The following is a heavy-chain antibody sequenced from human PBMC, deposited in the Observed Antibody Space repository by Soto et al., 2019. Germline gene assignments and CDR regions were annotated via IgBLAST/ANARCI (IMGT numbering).Heavy chain of an antibody. CDR3: ARDLWGYCGADCYPLDV. CDR1: GGPISSYY. D-gene: IGHD2-21*02. V-gene: IGHV4-59*01. Sequence: PSETLSLTCTVSGGPISSYYWSWIRQPPGKGLEWIGYMYNTGSTIYNPSLKSRVTISVDTSKNQFSLKLKSVTAADTAVYYCARDLWGYCGADCYPLDVWGQGTTVTVSS. CDR2: MYNTGST. J-gene: IGHJ6*02.